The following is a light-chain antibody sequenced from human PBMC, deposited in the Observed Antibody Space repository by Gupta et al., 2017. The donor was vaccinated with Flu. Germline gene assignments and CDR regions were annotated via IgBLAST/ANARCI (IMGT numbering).Light chain of an antibody. V-gene: IGLV1-51*01. J-gene: IGLJ1*01. CDR3: GTWDSSLSIYV. Sequence: QSVLTQPPSVSAAPGQKVTIPCSGSSSNIGSNYVSWYQQLPGTAPKLLIYDSDKRPSGIPDRFSGSKSGTSATLGITGLQTGDEADYYCGTWDSSLSIYVFGTGTKVTAL. CDR2: DSD. CDR1: SSNIGSNY.